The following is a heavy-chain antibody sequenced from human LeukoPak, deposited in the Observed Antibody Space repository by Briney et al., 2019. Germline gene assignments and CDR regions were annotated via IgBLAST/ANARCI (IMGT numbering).Heavy chain of an antibody. CDR2: IYYSGST. D-gene: IGHD1-1*01. Sequence: KPSETLSLTCTVSGGSISSYYWSWIRQPPGKGLEWIGYIYYSGSTNYNPSLKSRVTISVDTSKNQFSLKLSSVTAADTAVYYCARDGNWNPAALGFDPWGQGTLVTVSS. V-gene: IGHV4-59*01. J-gene: IGHJ5*02. CDR1: GGSISSYY. CDR3: ARDGNWNPAALGFDP.